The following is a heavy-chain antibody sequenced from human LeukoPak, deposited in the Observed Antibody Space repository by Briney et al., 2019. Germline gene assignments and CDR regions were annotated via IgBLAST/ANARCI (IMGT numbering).Heavy chain of an antibody. D-gene: IGHD3-22*01. CDR1: GFTFSSYS. CDR2: ISRCSSTI. J-gene: IGHJ4*02. CDR3: APKMYCYDSSAYYPFDF. Sequence: GGSLTLSCTPSGFTFSSYSMNWPRQTPGKGGEWVSYISRCSSTIHYTDSVKGRSTISRDNAKNSLYPEMNSLRAEKTAVYDCAPKMYCYDSSAYYPFDFWGQGTLVPVSS. V-gene: IGHV3-48*01.